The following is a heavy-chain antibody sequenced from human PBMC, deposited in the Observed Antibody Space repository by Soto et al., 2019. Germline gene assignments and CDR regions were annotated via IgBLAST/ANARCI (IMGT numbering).Heavy chain of an antibody. Sequence: EVELLESGGGWVQPGGFLRLSCAASGFTFRNYAMSWVRQAPGKGLEWVSTISGSGGSTYYEDSVKGRFTISRDNSQNTLYPHMNSLRAEDTGVYYCAKTTVIVGYYYGIDVWGQGTTVPVSS. CDR3: AKTTVIVGYYYGIDV. D-gene: IGHD4-17*01. CDR2: ISGSGGST. V-gene: IGHV3-23*01. J-gene: IGHJ6*02. CDR1: GFTFRNYA.